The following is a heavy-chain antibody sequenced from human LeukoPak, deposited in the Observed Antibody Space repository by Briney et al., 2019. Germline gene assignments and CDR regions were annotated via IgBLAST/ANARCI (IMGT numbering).Heavy chain of an antibody. CDR3: ASLSGFYLD. Sequence: PSETLSLTCTVSGGSISSGGYFWSWIRQHPGKGLEWIGYIYYSGSTYYRPSLKSRVTISVDTSKNQFSLKLNSVTAADTAVYYCASLSGFYLDWGQGTLVTVSS. CDR2: IYYSGST. J-gene: IGHJ4*02. CDR1: GGSISSGGYF. V-gene: IGHV4-31*03. D-gene: IGHD3-22*01.